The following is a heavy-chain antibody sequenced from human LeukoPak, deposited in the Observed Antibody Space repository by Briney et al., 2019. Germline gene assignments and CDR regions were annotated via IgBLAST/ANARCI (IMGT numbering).Heavy chain of an antibody. V-gene: IGHV3-30*02. J-gene: IGHJ1*01. CDR3: ARLSRTAEYFQH. D-gene: IGHD4/OR15-4a*01. Sequence: GGSLRLSCAASGFTFSSYGMHWVRQAPGKGLEWVAFIRYDGSNKYYADSVKGRFTISRDNSKNTLYLQMNSLRAEDTAVYYCARLSRTAEYFQHWGQGTLVTVSS. CDR1: GFTFSSYG. CDR2: IRYDGSNK.